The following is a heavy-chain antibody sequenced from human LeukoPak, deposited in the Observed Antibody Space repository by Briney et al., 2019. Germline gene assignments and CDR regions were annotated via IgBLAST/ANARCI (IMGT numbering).Heavy chain of an antibody. D-gene: IGHD1-26*01. CDR1: GYSFTNYW. CDR2: IYPGDSDT. CDR3: ARGSIVGATRNYLDY. V-gene: IGHV5-51*01. J-gene: IGHJ4*02. Sequence: GESLQISCKGSGYSFTNYWIAWVRQMPGKGLEWMGIIYPGDSDTRYSPSFQGQVTISADKSISTAYLQWSSLKASDTAMYYCARGSIVGATRNYLDYWGQGTLVTVSS.